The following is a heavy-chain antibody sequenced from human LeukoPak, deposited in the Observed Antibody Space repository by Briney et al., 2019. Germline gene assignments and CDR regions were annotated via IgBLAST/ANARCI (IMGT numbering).Heavy chain of an antibody. CDR1: GFTFSIYG. J-gene: IGHJ4*02. D-gene: IGHD3-22*01. Sequence: GRSLRLSCAASGFTFSIYGMHWVRQAPGKGLEWVAVISYDGSNTYYADSVKGRFTISRDNSKNTLYLQMNSLRAEDTAVYYCAKDLYSSGTGLFDYWGQGTLVTVSS. V-gene: IGHV3-30*18. CDR2: ISYDGSNT. CDR3: AKDLYSSGTGLFDY.